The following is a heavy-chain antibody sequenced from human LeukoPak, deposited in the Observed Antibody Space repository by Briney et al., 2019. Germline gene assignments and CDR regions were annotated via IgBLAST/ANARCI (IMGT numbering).Heavy chain of an antibody. V-gene: IGHV1-69*04. Sequence: GASVKVSCKASGGTFSSYAISWVRQAPGQGLEWMGRIIPILGIANCAQKFQGRVTITADKSTSTAYMELSSLRSEDTAVYYCARRFSGSGSPITYWGQGTLVTVSS. D-gene: IGHD3-10*01. CDR1: GGTFSSYA. CDR3: ARRFSGSGSPITY. CDR2: IIPILGIA. J-gene: IGHJ4*02.